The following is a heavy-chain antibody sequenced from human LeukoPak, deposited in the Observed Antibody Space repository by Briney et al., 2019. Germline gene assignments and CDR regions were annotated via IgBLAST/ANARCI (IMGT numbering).Heavy chain of an antibody. V-gene: IGHV1-18*01. Sequence: SVKVSFKASGYTFTRYGISWVRPAPGQGLAWMGWISAYNGDTYSAQKLQGRVTLTTDTSTSTVYMEVRGLRSDDTAMYYCARDVGITVADSFDPWGQGTLVTVSS. CDR3: ARDVGITVADSFDP. D-gene: IGHD6-13*01. CDR2: ISAYNGDT. CDR1: GYTFTRYG. J-gene: IGHJ5*02.